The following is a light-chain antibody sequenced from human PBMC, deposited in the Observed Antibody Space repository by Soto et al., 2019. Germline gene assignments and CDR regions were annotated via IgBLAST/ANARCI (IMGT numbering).Light chain of an antibody. V-gene: IGKV3-11*01. CDR2: DAS. J-gene: IGKJ4*01. Sequence: EIVLTQSPATLSLSPGERATLSCRASQSVRTYLAWYQQKPGQAPRLLIYDASNRATGIPARFSGSGSGTDFTLTITGLEPVDVSYCFWLGHSDSLTFGGGTKVDIK. CDR1: QSVRTY. CDR3: LGHSDSLT.